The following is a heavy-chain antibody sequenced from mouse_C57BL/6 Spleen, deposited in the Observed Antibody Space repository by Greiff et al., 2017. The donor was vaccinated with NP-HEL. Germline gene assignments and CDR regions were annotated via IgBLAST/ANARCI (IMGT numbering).Heavy chain of an antibody. CDR3: ARVVVAPSYAMDY. CDR1: GYTFTSYW. J-gene: IGHJ4*01. V-gene: IGHV1-7*01. D-gene: IGHD1-1*01. Sequence: VQLQQSGAELAKPGASVKLSCKASGYTFTSYWMHWVKQRPGQGLEWIGYINPSSGYTKFNQKFKGKATLTADKSSSTAYMRLSSLTYDESAVYYCARVVVAPSYAMDYWGQGTSVTVSS. CDR2: INPSSGYT.